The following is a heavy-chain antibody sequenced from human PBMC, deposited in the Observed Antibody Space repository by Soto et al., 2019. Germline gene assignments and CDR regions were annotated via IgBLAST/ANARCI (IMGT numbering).Heavy chain of an antibody. CDR2: IIPIFGTA. V-gene: IGHV1-69*01. CDR1: GGTFSSYA. J-gene: IGHJ6*02. D-gene: IGHD6-6*01. CDR3: ARDGIAARVSVLGYGMDV. Sequence: QVQLVQSGAEVKKPGSSVKVSCKASGGTFSSYAISWVRQAPGQGLEWMGGIIPIFGTANYAQKFQGRVTITADESTSTAYMELSSLRSEDTAGYYCARDGIAARVSVLGYGMDVWGQGTTVTVSS.